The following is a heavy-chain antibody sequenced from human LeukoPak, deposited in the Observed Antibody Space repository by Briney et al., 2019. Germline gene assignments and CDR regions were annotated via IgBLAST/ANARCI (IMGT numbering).Heavy chain of an antibody. CDR2: INPNSGGT. CDR3: ARDPWGYLRSFDY. J-gene: IGHJ4*02. D-gene: IGHD3-16*01. CDR1: GYTFTVYY. Sequence: VASVKVSCKASGYTFTVYYMHWVRQAPGQGLEWMGWINPNSGGTNYAQKFQGRVTMTRDTSISTAYMELSRLRSDDTAVYYCARDPWGYLRSFDYWGQGTLVTVSS. V-gene: IGHV1-2*02.